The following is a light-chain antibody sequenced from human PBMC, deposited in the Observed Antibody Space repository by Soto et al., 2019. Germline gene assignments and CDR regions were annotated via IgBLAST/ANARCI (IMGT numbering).Light chain of an antibody. J-gene: IGLJ3*02. CDR1: SANIGSNT. V-gene: IGLV1-44*01. CDR3: SAWDDSLNGWV. Sequence: QSVLTQPPSASGTPGQRVTISCSGSSANIGSNTVNWYQQLPGTAPKLLIYSNDQRPSGVPDRFSGSKSGTSASLAISGLQYEDEADYSCSAWDDSLNGWVFGGGTTLTVL. CDR2: SND.